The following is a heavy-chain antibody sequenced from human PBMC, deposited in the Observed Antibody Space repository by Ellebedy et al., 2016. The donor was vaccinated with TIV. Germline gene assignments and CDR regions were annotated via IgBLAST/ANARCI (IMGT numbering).Heavy chain of an antibody. J-gene: IGHJ4*02. CDR1: GGSISSYY. Sequence: SETLSLTXTVSGGSISSYYWSWIRQPPGKGLEWIGYIYYSGSTNYNPSLKSRVTISVDTSKNQFSLKLSSVTAADTAVYYCARTAVLLWFGELIGGYYFDYWGQGTLVTVSS. D-gene: IGHD3-10*01. CDR3: ARTAVLLWFGELIGGYYFDY. V-gene: IGHV4-59*01. CDR2: IYYSGST.